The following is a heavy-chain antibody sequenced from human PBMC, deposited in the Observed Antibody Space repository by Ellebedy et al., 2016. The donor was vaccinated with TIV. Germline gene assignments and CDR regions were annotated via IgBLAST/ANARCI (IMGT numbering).Heavy chain of an antibody. CDR1: GGSVSSSSYY. V-gene: IGHV4-39*01. Sequence: SETLSLTCTVSGGSVSSSSYYWVWIRQPPGKGLEWIGRIYYSGSTDYNPSLKSRVTISVDTSKNQFSLKLNSVIAADTAIYYCARRTDSGSYYDYFNHWGQGTLVTVSS. J-gene: IGHJ4*02. CDR2: IYYSGST. CDR3: ARRTDSGSYYDYFNH. D-gene: IGHD1-26*01.